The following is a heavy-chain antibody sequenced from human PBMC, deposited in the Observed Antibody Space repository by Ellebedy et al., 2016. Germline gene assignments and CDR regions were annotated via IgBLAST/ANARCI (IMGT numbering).Heavy chain of an antibody. CDR2: ITTTANT. CDR1: GFTFSNYH. CDR3: ARGGFSSSWYWRIDY. J-gene: IGHJ4*02. D-gene: IGHD6-13*01. V-gene: IGHV3-13*01. Sequence: GESLKISXAASGFTFSNYHMFWVRQVTGKGLEWVSAITTTANTYYLDSVKGRFTISRENAKSSLYLQMNSLRVGDTAVYYCARGGFSSSWYWRIDYWGQGTLVTVSS.